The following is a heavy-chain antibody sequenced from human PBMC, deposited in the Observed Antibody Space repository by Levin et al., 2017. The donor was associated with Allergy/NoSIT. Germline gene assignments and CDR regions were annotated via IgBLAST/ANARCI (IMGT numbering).Heavy chain of an antibody. CDR2: ISSSGSTI. Sequence: GGSLRLSCAASGFTFSSYEMNWVRQAPGKGLEWVSYISSSGSTIYYADSVKGRFTISRDNAKNSLYLQMNSLRAEDTAVYYCARDVAVGATGLAGGMDVWGQGTTVTVSS. CDR1: GFTFSSYE. V-gene: IGHV3-48*03. J-gene: IGHJ6*02. CDR3: ARDVAVGATGLAGGMDV. D-gene: IGHD1-26*01.